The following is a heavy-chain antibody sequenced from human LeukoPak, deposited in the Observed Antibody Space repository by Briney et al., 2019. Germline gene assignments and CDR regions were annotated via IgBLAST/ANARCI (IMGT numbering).Heavy chain of an antibody. J-gene: IGHJ4*02. CDR3: ARGGNYALFDY. D-gene: IGHD4-11*01. V-gene: IGHV4-31*03. Sequence: SETLSLTCTVSGGSISSGGYHWSWIRQHPGKGLEWIGYIYHSGSTYYNPSLKSRVTISVDTSKNQFSLKLSSVTAADTAVYYCARGGNYALFDYWGQGTLVTVSS. CDR2: IYHSGST. CDR1: GGSISSGGYH.